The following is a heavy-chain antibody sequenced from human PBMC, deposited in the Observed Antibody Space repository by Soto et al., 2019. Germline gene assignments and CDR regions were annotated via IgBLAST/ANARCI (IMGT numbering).Heavy chain of an antibody. CDR2: ISYNGGST. J-gene: IGHJ6*02. Sequence: GGSLRLSCSASGFTFSSCALHWVRQAPGRGLEHVSAISYNGGSTYYADSVQDRFTVSRDNSKNTLYLQLSSLRVDDTAVYFCVKSSRRDITASRGMDVWGQGTTVTVSS. V-gene: IGHV3-64D*06. D-gene: IGHD3-3*01. CDR1: GFTFSSCA. CDR3: VKSSRRDITASRGMDV.